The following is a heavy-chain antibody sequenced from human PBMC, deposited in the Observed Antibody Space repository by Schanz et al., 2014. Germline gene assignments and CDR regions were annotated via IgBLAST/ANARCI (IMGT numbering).Heavy chain of an antibody. CDR3: AFDRDDAYDI. CDR1: EYTFTRHY. CDR2: IHSTGGTT. J-gene: IGHJ3*02. D-gene: IGHD3-9*01. V-gene: IGHV1-46*01. Sequence: QVQWVQSGADVKKPGTAVKVSCKASEYTFTRHYMHWVRQAPGQGLEWMGIIHSTGGTTSHAQKFQGRVTMTRDTSTSTVYMELSSLISEDTAVYYCAFDRDDAYDIWGQGTTVTVSS.